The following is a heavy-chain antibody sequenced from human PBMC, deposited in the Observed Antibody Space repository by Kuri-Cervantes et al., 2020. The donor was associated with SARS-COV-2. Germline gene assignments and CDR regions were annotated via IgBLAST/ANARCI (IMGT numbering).Heavy chain of an antibody. D-gene: IGHD3-10*01. J-gene: IGHJ4*02. V-gene: IGHV3-23*01. Sequence: GESLKISCAASGFTFSSYALSWVRQAPGKGLEWVSGISNSGGRTHYADSAKGRFTISRDNSRNSLYLEMNSLGVEDTALYYCVRVLVRGLMSRRYFDFWGQGTLVTVSS. CDR1: GFTFSSYA. CDR3: VRVLVRGLMSRRYFDF. CDR2: ISNSGGRT.